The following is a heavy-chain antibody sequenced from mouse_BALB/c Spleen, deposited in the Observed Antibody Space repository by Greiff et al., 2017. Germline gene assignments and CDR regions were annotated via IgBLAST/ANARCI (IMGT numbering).Heavy chain of an antibody. V-gene: IGHV1-80*01. Sequence: VKLQESGAELVRPGSSVKISCKASGYAFSSYWMNWVKQRPGQGLEWIGQIYPGDGDTNYNGKFKGKATLTADKSSSTAYMQLSSLTSEDSAVYFCARSEVHFAYWGQGTLVTVSA. CDR1: GYAFSSYW. CDR2: IYPGDGDT. CDR3: ARSEVHFAY. J-gene: IGHJ3*01. D-gene: IGHD2-14*01.